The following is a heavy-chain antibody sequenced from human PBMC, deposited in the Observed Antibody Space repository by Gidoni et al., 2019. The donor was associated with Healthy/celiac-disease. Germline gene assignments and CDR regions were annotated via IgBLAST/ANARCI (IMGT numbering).Heavy chain of an antibody. CDR3: ARDLYSSGWAPYYYYGMDV. CDR2: ISSSSSYI. V-gene: IGHV3-21*01. Sequence: EVQLVESGGGLVKPGGSLRLSCAASGFTFSRYSMNWVRQAPGKGLEWVSSISSSSSYIYYADSVKGRFTISRDNAKNSLYLQMNSLRAEDTAVYYCARDLYSSGWAPYYYYGMDVWGQGTTVTVSS. CDR1: GFTFSRYS. D-gene: IGHD6-19*01. J-gene: IGHJ6*02.